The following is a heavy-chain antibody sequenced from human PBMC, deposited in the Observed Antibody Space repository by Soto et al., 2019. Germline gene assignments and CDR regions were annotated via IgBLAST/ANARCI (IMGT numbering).Heavy chain of an antibody. V-gene: IGHV1-3*01. CDR2: INAGNGNT. J-gene: IGHJ4*02. D-gene: IGHD4-17*01. Sequence: ASVKVSCKASGYTFTSYAMHWVRQAPGQRLEWMGWINAGNGNTKYSQKFQGRVTITRDTSASTAYMELSSLRSEDTAVYYCARHLLDDYGDYARYYYFDYWGPGTLVTVSS. CDR3: ARHLLDDYGDYARYYYFDY. CDR1: GYTFTSYA.